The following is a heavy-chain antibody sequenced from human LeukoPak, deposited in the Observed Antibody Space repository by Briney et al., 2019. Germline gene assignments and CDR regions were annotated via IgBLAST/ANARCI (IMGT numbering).Heavy chain of an antibody. Sequence: ASVKLSCKASGYTFTSYDINWVRQATGQGLEWMGWMNPNSGNTGYAQKFQGRVTITRNTSISTAYMELSSLRSEDTAVYYCARGRFDCSGGSCYQDLYYYYMDVWGKGTTVTVPS. CDR3: ARGRFDCSGGSCYQDLYYYYMDV. V-gene: IGHV1-8*03. J-gene: IGHJ6*03. CDR2: MNPNSGNT. CDR1: GYTFTSYD. D-gene: IGHD2-15*01.